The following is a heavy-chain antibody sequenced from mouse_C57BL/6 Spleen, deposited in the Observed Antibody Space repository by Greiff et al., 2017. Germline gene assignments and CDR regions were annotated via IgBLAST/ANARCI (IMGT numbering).Heavy chain of an antibody. Sequence: QVQLKQPGTELVKPGASVKLSCKASGYTFTSYWMHWVKQRPGQGLEWIGNIIPSNGGTNSNEKFKSTATLTVDKSSRTAYMQLSSLTSEDSAVYYWERYWGGYYAMDYWGQGTSVTVSS. J-gene: IGHJ4*01. V-gene: IGHV1-53*01. CDR2: IIPSNGGT. CDR3: ERYWGGYYAMDY. D-gene: IGHD4-1*01. CDR1: GYTFTSYW.